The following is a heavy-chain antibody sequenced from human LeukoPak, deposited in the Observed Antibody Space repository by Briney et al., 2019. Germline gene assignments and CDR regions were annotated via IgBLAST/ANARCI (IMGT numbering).Heavy chain of an antibody. Sequence: GGSLRLSCAASGFTFSSYWMHWVRQAPGKGLVWVSRVNTDGSSTSYADSVKGRFTISRDNAKNTLYLQMNSLRAEDTALYYCAKDGKNYFDYWGQGTLVTVSS. CDR1: GFTFSSYW. J-gene: IGHJ4*02. CDR2: VNTDGSST. V-gene: IGHV3-74*01. D-gene: IGHD1-26*01. CDR3: AKDGKNYFDY.